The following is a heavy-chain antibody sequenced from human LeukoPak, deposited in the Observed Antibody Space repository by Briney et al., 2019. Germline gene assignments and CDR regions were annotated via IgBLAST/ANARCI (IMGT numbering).Heavy chain of an antibody. Sequence: PGGSLRLSCAASGFTFSDYYMSWIRQAPGKGLEWVSYISSSSSYTNYADSVKGRFTISRDNAKNSLYLQMNSLRAEDTAAYYCGSLLKYCSGGSWPYYFDYWGQGTLVTVSS. CDR3: GSLLKYCSGGSWPYYFDY. CDR1: GFTFSDYY. CDR2: ISSSSSYT. D-gene: IGHD2-15*01. V-gene: IGHV3-11*06. J-gene: IGHJ4*02.